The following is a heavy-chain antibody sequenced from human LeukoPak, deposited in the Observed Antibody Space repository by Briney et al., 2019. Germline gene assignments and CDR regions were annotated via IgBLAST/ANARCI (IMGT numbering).Heavy chain of an antibody. V-gene: IGHV4-59*01. J-gene: IGHJ4*02. CDR1: GGSISSYY. CDR3: ARADSSGWYHEIDY. D-gene: IGHD6-19*01. CDR2: IYYSGST. Sequence: SETLSLTCTVSGGSISSYYWSWIRQPPGKGLEWIGYIYYSGSTNYNPSLKSRVTISVGTSKNQFSLKLSSVTAADTAVYYCARADSSGWYHEIDYWGQGTLVTVSS.